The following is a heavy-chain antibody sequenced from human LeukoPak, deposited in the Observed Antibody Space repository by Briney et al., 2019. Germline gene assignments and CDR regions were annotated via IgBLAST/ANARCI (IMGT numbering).Heavy chain of an antibody. CDR3: AKDTGGIAVAEVDY. V-gene: IGHV3-30*04. J-gene: IGHJ4*02. CDR1: GFTFSSYA. CDR2: ISYDGSNK. Sequence: GGSLRLSCAASGFTFSSYAMHWVRQAPGKGLEWVAVISYDGSNKYYADSVKGRFTISRDDAKNSLFPQMNSLRAEDTAVYYCAKDTGGIAVAEVDYWGQGTLVTVSS. D-gene: IGHD6-19*01.